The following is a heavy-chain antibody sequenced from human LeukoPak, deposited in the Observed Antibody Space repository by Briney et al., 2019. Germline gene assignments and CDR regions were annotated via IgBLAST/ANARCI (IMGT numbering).Heavy chain of an antibody. CDR1: GFTFSSYW. V-gene: IGHV3-74*01. CDR3: ASSWAVAAPGVDAFDI. CDR2: INSDGSST. J-gene: IGHJ3*02. D-gene: IGHD6-19*01. Sequence: PGGSLRLSCAASGFTFSSYWMHWVRQAPGKGLVWVSRINSDGSSTSYADSVKGRFTISRDNAKNSLYLQMNSLRAEDTAVYYCASSWAVAAPGVDAFDIWGQGTMVTVSS.